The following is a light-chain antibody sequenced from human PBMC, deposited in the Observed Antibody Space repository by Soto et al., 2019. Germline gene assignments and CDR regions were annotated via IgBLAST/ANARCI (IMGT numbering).Light chain of an antibody. Sequence: QSALTQPASVSESPGQSITISCTGTSSDVGGYNYVSWYQQHPGKAPKLMIYEVSNRPSGVSNRFSGSNSGNTASLTISGLQAEDEADYYCSSYTSSSTRVFGGGTKLTVL. CDR1: SSDVGGYNY. CDR3: SSYTSSSTRV. V-gene: IGLV2-14*01. CDR2: EVS. J-gene: IGLJ3*02.